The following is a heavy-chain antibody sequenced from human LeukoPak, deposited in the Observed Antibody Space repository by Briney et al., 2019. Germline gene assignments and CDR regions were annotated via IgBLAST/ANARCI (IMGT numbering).Heavy chain of an antibody. CDR2: IGPDGGTT. D-gene: IGHD6-13*01. J-gene: IGHJ4*02. Sequence: GGSLRLSCAASGFTFYTYGMHWVRQAPGKGLEYVSGIGPDGGTTYYAKSVKGRFTISRDNSKSMVYLQMGSLTVDDMAVYYRARGAQLTDYWGQGTLVTVSS. V-gene: IGHV3-64*01. CDR1: GFTFYTYG. CDR3: ARGAQLTDY.